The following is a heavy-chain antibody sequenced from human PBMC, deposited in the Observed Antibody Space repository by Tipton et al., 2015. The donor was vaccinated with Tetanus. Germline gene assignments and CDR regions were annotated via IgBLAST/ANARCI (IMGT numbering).Heavy chain of an antibody. V-gene: IGHV4-39*07. Sequence: TLSLTCTVSGDSIGRTSPYWGWIRQPPGKGLEWIGSIYRRETTYYNPSLKSRVTISIDTSKKQFSLNLSSVTAADTAVYFCARCPYGGVSGTLYYWGQGILVTVSS. CDR3: ARCPYGGVSGTLYY. D-gene: IGHD4-23*01. CDR2: IYRRETT. CDR1: GDSIGRTSPY. J-gene: IGHJ4*02.